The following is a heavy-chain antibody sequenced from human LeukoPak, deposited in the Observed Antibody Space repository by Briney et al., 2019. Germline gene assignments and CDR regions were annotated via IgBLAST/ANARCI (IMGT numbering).Heavy chain of an antibody. Sequence: GESLKISCKGPRHSFHSQWIGWVRQMPGKGLEWMGIIYPDDSDTRYSPSFQGQVTISADKSISTAYLQWNSLEASDSAIYYCARRGDSDFIIDWGQGTLVTVSS. D-gene: IGHD2-21*02. V-gene: IGHV5-51*01. CDR1: RHSFHSQW. J-gene: IGHJ4*02. CDR2: IYPDDSDT. CDR3: ARRGDSDFIID.